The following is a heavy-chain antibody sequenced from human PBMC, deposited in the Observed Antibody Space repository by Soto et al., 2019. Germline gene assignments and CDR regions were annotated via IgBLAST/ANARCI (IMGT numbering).Heavy chain of an antibody. J-gene: IGHJ6*02. D-gene: IGHD6-13*01. Sequence: GGSLRLSCAASGFTFSSYAMHWVRQAPGKGLEWVAVTSYDGSNKYYADSVKGRFTISRDNSKNTLYLQMNSLRAEDTAVYYCARDLEAAVPGAFYYYYYGMDVWGQGTTVTVSS. CDR2: TSYDGSNK. V-gene: IGHV3-30-3*01. CDR3: ARDLEAAVPGAFYYYYYGMDV. CDR1: GFTFSSYA.